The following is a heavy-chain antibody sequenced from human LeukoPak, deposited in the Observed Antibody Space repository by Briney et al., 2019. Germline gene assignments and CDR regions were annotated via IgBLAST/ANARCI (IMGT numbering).Heavy chain of an antibody. CDR2: MNPNSGNT. CDR3: ARKFLGSRGYYFDY. Sequence: GASVKVSCKTSEYTFTGYYMHWVRQATGQGLEWMGWMNPNSGNTGYAQKFQGRVNMTRNTSISTAYMELSSLRSEDTAVYYCARKFLGSRGYYFDYWGQGTLVTVSS. CDR1: EYTFTGYY. D-gene: IGHD3-10*01. J-gene: IGHJ4*02. V-gene: IGHV1-8*02.